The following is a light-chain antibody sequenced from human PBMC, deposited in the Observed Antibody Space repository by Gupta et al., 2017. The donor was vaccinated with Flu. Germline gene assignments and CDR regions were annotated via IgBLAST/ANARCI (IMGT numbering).Light chain of an antibody. CDR1: QTVYSY. CDR3: QQRSNWPGT. CDR2: DAS. Sequence: PATLSLSPGERATLSCRASQTVYSYLAWYQQKPGQAPRPLIYDASLRATGIPARFSGSGSETDFTLTISSLEPEDSAVYYCQQRSNWPGTFGQGTKLEIK. J-gene: IGKJ2*01. V-gene: IGKV3-11*01.